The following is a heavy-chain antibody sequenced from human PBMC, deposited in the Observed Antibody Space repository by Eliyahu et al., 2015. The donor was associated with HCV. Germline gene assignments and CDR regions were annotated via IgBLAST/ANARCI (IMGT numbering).Heavy chain of an antibody. D-gene: IGHD1-1*01. V-gene: IGHV4-39*01. CDR2: IYHRGRT. CDR3: ARTYNWNEYFDY. CDR1: GDSIGSSTYY. J-gene: IGHJ4*02. Sequence: QLQLQESGPGLVKPSETLSLTCTVXGDSIGSSTYYWSWIRQPPGKGLGWIGGIYHRGRTYYSPSLKSRVTISVDTSKNQFSLSLSSVAAADTAVYYCARTYNWNEYFDYWGQGTLVTVSS.